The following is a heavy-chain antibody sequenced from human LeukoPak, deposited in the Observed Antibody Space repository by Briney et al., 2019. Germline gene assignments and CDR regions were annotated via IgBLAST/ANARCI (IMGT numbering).Heavy chain of an antibody. CDR2: IYYSGST. D-gene: IGHD3-16*01. CDR1: DGSISSYY. V-gene: IGHV4-59*08. Sequence: SETLSLTCTVSDGSISSYYWSWIRQPPGKGLEWIGYIYYSGSTNYNPSLKSRVTISVDTSKNQFSLKLSSVTAADTAVYYCARRGNNQFDPWGQGTLVTVSS. CDR3: ARRGNNQFDP. J-gene: IGHJ5*02.